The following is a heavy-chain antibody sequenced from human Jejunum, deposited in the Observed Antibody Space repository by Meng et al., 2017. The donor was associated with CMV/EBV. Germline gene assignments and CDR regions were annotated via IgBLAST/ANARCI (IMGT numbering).Heavy chain of an antibody. Sequence: CAASGFTVSSYWMHWVRQVPGKGLVFVSRINSDGSSTSYADSVKGRFTISRDNANNTLYLQMNSLRAEDTAVYYCARGGVSGAFDIWGRGTMVTVSS. CDR1: GFTVSSYW. D-gene: IGHD5/OR15-5a*01. CDR3: ARGGVSGAFDI. CDR2: INSDGSST. V-gene: IGHV3-74*01. J-gene: IGHJ3*02.